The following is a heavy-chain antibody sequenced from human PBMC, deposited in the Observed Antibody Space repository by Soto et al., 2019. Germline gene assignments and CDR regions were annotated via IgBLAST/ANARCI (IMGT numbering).Heavy chain of an antibody. CDR3: ARGISMRVGDQTDAPDKYYFDS. V-gene: IGHV4-34*01. CDR1: GGSFSDHY. Sequence: QVQLQQWGAGLLKPSETLSLTCAVYGGSFSDHYWSWIRQPPGKGLEWVGEVNHRGITNCNPSLKSRVTRSADTSKTQFSLKLRSVTAADTAVYYCARGISMRVGDQTDAPDKYYFDSWGPGNPGHRIL. J-gene: IGHJ4*02. CDR2: VNHRGIT. D-gene: IGHD3-22*01.